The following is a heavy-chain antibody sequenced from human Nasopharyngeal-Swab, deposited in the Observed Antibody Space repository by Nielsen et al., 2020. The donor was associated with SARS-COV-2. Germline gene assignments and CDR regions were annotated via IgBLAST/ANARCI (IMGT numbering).Heavy chain of an antibody. CDR2: FDPEDGET. J-gene: IGHJ4*02. Sequence: SVKVSCKASGYTGYTFTDYFMHWVRQAPGKGLEWMGGFDPEDGETIYAQKFKGRVTMTEDISTDTAYMELSSLRSEDTAVYYCATIFPVTTLWYGYWGQGTLVTVSS. D-gene: IGHD4-17*01. CDR1: GYTGYTFTDYF. V-gene: IGHV1-24*01. CDR3: ATIFPVTTLWYGY.